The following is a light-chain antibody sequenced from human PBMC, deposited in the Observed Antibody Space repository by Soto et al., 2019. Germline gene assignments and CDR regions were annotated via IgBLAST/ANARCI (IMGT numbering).Light chain of an antibody. Sequence: QSALTQPRSVSGSPGQSVTISCTGTSSDVGGYNYVSWYQQHPGKAPKLMIYDVSKRPSGVPDRFSGSESGNTASLTISGLRAEDEADYYCCSYAGSYTFYVFGTGTKVTVL. CDR3: CSYAGSYTFYV. V-gene: IGLV2-11*01. CDR1: SSDVGGYNY. J-gene: IGLJ1*01. CDR2: DVS.